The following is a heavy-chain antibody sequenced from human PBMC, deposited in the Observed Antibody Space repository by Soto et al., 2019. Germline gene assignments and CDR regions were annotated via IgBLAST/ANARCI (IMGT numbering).Heavy chain of an antibody. V-gene: IGHV3-23*01. D-gene: IGHD1-26*01. CDR1: GFTFSSYD. CDR3: ARDMGPSGAYGY. CDR2: ISGSGGST. J-gene: IGHJ4*02. Sequence: EVHLLESGGGLVQPGGSLRLSCAASGFTFSSYDMSWVRQAPGKGLEWVSAISGSGGSTYYADSVSVKGRFTISRDNSNNSLYLQMNSLRAEDAAVYYCARDMGPSGAYGYWGQGTLVTVSS.